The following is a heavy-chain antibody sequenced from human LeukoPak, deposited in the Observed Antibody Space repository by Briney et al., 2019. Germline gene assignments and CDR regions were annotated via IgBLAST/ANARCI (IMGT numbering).Heavy chain of an antibody. Sequence: GGSLRLSCAASGFTFSTYAMSWIRQAPGQGLEWVSAISGSDPGTYHADSVKGRFTISRDNSKSTLSLQMNSLRAEDTAIYYCATYRQVLLPFESWGQGTLVTVSS. CDR3: ATYRQVLLPFES. D-gene: IGHD2-8*02. CDR1: GFTFSTYA. CDR2: ISGSDPGT. J-gene: IGHJ4*02. V-gene: IGHV3-23*01.